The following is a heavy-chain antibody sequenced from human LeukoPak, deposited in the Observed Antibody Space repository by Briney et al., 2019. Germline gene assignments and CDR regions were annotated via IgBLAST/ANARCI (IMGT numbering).Heavy chain of an antibody. V-gene: IGHV1-8*01. D-gene: IGHD6-6*01. CDR3: ARSSQLARFGYNWFDP. J-gene: IGHJ5*02. Sequence: ASVKVSCTASGYTFTSYDINWVRPATGQGLEWMGWMNPNSGNTGYAQKFQGRVTMTRNTSISTAYMELSSLRSEDTAVYYCARSSQLARFGYNWFDPWGQGTLVTVSS. CDR2: MNPNSGNT. CDR1: GYTFTSYD.